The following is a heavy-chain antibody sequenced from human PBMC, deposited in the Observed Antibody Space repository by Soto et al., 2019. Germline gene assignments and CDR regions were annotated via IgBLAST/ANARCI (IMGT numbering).Heavy chain of an antibody. V-gene: IGHV1-18*01. J-gene: IGHJ4*02. Sequence: ASVKVSCKASGYTFTSYCISWVLQAPGQGLEWMGWISAYNGNTNYAQKLQGRVTMTTDTSTSTAYMELRSLRSDDTAVYYCARVAPIVGATNVIADYWGQGTLVTVSS. CDR3: ARVAPIVGATNVIADY. CDR2: ISAYNGNT. D-gene: IGHD1-26*01. CDR1: GYTFTSYC.